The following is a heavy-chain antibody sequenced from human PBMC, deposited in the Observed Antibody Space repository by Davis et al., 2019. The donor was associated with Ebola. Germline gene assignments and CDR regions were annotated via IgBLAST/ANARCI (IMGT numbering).Heavy chain of an antibody. V-gene: IGHV4-4*02. Sequence: SETLSLTCAVSGGSISSSNWWRWVRQPPGKGLEWIGEIYHSGSTDYNPSLKSRVTISVDTSKNQFSLKLSSVTAADTAVYYCARERRYYYDSSGYSHYYYYGMDVWGQGTTVTVSS. J-gene: IGHJ6*02. CDR1: GGSISSSNW. D-gene: IGHD3-22*01. CDR3: ARERRYYYDSSGYSHYYYYGMDV. CDR2: IYHSGST.